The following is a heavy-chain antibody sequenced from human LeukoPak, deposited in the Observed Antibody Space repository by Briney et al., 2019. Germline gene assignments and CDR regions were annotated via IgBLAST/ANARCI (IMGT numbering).Heavy chain of an antibody. CDR1: GGSISSGSYY. CDR2: IYTSGST. Sequence: SETLSLTCTVSGGSISSGSYYWSWIRQPAGKGLEWIGRIYTSGSTNYNPSLKSRVTISVDTSKNQFSLKLSSVTAADTAVYYCARGPLPNLTFGGVIVNYFDYWGQGTLVTVSS. J-gene: IGHJ4*02. CDR3: ARGPLPNLTFGGVIVNYFDY. D-gene: IGHD3-16*02. V-gene: IGHV4-61*02.